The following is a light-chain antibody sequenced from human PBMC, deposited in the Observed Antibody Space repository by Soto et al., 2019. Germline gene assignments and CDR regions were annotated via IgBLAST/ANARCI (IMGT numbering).Light chain of an antibody. CDR3: QLFTDSPPEYT. V-gene: IGKV3-20*01. Sequence: VLTQSPGTLSLSPGETATLSCRASQPVDTNYFSWFQQKPGQPPRVLIFATSSRATGTPRRFTGSRSGTDFTLTISRLEPEDFARYFCQLFTDSPPEYTFGLGTRLEIK. J-gene: IGKJ2*01. CDR1: QPVDTNY. CDR2: ATS.